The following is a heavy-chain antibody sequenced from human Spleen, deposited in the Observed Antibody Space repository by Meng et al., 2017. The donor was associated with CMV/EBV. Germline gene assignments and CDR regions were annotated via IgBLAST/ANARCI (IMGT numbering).Heavy chain of an antibody. D-gene: IGHD4-17*01. CDR1: GGSISSGSYY. V-gene: IGHV4-39*01. CDR2: IYYSGST. J-gene: IGHJ4*02. CDR3: AHGDYVDY. Sequence: TCTVSGGSISSGSYYWGWIRQPPGKGLEWIGTIYYSGSTYYNPSLESRVTISVDTSKNQFSLKLTSVTAADTAVYYCAHGDYVDYWGQGTLVTVSS.